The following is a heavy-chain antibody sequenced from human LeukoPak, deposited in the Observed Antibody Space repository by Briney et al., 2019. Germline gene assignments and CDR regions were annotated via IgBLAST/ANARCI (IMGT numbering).Heavy chain of an antibody. Sequence: SETLSLTCAVYGGSFSGYYWSWIRQPPGKGLEWIGEINHSGSTNYNPSLKSRVTISVDTSKNQFSLKLSSVTAADTAVYYCARDRTGYSYGRYGMDVWGQGTTVTVSS. D-gene: IGHD5-18*01. J-gene: IGHJ6*02. CDR1: GGSFSGYY. CDR3: ARDRTGYSYGRYGMDV. V-gene: IGHV4-34*01. CDR2: INHSGST.